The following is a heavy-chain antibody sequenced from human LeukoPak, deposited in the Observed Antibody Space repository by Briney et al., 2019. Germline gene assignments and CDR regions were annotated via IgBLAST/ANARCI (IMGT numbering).Heavy chain of an antibody. V-gene: IGHV4-4*07. CDR1: GGSISSYY. Sequence: PSETLSLTCTVSGGSISSYYWSWIRQPAGKGLEWIGRIYTSGSTNYNPSLKRRVTMSVDTSKTQFSLKLSSVTAADTAVYYCARDLDIVVVPAAIPYNWFDPWGQGTLVTVSS. CDR3: ARDLDIVVVPAAIPYNWFDP. J-gene: IGHJ5*02. CDR2: IYTSGST. D-gene: IGHD2-2*02.